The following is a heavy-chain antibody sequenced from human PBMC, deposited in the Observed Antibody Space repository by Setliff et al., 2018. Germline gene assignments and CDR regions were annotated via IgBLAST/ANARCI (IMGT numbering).Heavy chain of an antibody. V-gene: IGHV4-38-2*02. CDR2: IYHSGST. D-gene: IGHD6-19*01. J-gene: IGHJ6*03. CDR1: GYSISSGYY. CDR3: AREQWLDPPGYYYMDV. Sequence: SETLSLTCAVSGYSISSGYYWGWIRQPPGKGLEWIGSIYHSGSTYYNPSLKSRVTISVDTSKNQFSLKLSSVTAADMAVYYCAREQWLDPPGYYYMDVWAKGTTVTVSS.